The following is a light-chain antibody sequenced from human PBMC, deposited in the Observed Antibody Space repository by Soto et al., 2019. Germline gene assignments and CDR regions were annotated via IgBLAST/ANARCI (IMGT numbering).Light chain of an antibody. V-gene: IGLV2-14*01. Sequence: QSALTQPASVSGSPGQSITISCTGTSSDVGGYNYVSWYQQHPGKAPKLIIYDVSTRPSGVSNRFSGSKSGNTASLIISGLQTEDEADYYCSSYTSSGTRVFGGGTQLTVL. CDR2: DVS. CDR1: SSDVGGYNY. J-gene: IGLJ3*02. CDR3: SSYTSSGTRV.